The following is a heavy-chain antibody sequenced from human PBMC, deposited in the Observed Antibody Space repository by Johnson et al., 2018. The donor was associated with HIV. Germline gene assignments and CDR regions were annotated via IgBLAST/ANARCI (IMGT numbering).Heavy chain of an antibody. CDR1: GFTFSSYA. J-gene: IGHJ3*02. CDR2: ISYDGSNK. D-gene: IGHD3-16*01. V-gene: IGHV3-30*04. Sequence: QVQLVESGGGVVQPGRSLRLSCAASGFTFSSYAMHWVRQAPGKGLEWVAVISYDGSNKYYADSVKGRFTISRDNSKNTLYLQMNSLRAGDTAVYYCARRGGPGGRGAFDIWGQGTMVNVSS. CDR3: ARRGGPGGRGAFDI.